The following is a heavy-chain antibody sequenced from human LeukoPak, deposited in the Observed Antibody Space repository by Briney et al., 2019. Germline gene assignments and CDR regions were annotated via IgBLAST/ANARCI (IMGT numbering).Heavy chain of an antibody. D-gene: IGHD3-10*01. Sequence: KPSETLSLTCAVYGGSFSGYYWSWIRQPPGKGLEWIGESNHRGSTNYNPSLKSRDTISVNTAKNQFYLKPSSVTDADTAVYYCARGLRNYYGSGSYFEPFDYWGQGTLVTVSS. V-gene: IGHV4-34*01. CDR1: GGSFSGYY. CDR2: SNHRGST. CDR3: ARGLRNYYGSGSYFEPFDY. J-gene: IGHJ4*02.